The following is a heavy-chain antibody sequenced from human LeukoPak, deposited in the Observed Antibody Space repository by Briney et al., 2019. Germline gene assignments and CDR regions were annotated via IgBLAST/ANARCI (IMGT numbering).Heavy chain of an antibody. CDR3: ARVHYYDSSGYHY. V-gene: IGHV1-2*02. CDR2: INPNSGGT. J-gene: IGHJ4*02. Sequence: ASVKVSCKASGYTFTGYYMHWVRQAPGQGLEWMGWINPNSGGTNYAQKFQGGVTMTRDTSISTAYMELSRLRSDDTAVYYCARVHYYDSSGYHYWGQGTLVAVSS. D-gene: IGHD3-22*01. CDR1: GYTFTGYY.